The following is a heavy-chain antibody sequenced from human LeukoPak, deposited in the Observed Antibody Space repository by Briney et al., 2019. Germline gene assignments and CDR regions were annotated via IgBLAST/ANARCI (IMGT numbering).Heavy chain of an antibody. Sequence: PSETLSLTCTVSGGSISSYYWSWIRQPPGKGLEWIGYIYTSGSTNYNPSLKSRVTISVDTSKNQFSLKLSSVTAADTAVYYCARSQPVSRFDYWGQGTLVTVSS. CDR2: IYTSGST. CDR1: GGSISSYY. J-gene: IGHJ4*02. V-gene: IGHV4-4*09. D-gene: IGHD6-13*01. CDR3: ARSQPVSRFDY.